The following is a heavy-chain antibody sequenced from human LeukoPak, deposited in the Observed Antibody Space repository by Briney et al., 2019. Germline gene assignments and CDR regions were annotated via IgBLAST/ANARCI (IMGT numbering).Heavy chain of an antibody. CDR2: IRYDGSNK. V-gene: IGHV3-30*02. D-gene: IGHD3-22*01. CDR3: ARSDDSSDYSFNTFDY. CDR1: GFTFSSYG. Sequence: PGGSLRLSCAASGFTFSSYGIHWVRQAPGKGLEWVAFIRYDGSNKYYADSVKGRFTISRDNSKNTLYLQMNSLRAEDTAVYYCARSDDSSDYSFNTFDYWGQGTLVTVPS. J-gene: IGHJ4*02.